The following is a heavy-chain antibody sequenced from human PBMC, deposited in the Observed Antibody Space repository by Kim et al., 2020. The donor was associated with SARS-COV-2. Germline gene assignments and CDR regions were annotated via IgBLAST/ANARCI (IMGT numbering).Heavy chain of an antibody. Sequence: GGSLRLSCAASGFTFSSYSMNWVRQAPGKGLEWVSSISSSSSYIYYADSVKGRFTISRDNAKNSLYLQMNSLRAEDTAVYYCAKSKHYRAYGYDYYYYGMDVWGQGTTVTVSS. V-gene: IGHV3-21*01. CDR1: GFTFSSYS. CDR3: AKSKHYRAYGYDYYYYGMDV. J-gene: IGHJ6*02. CDR2: ISSSSSYI. D-gene: IGHD2-2*03.